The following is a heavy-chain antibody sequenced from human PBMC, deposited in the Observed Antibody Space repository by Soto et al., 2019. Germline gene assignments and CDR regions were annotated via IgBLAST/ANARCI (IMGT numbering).Heavy chain of an antibody. CDR1: GGSISSSSYY. V-gene: IGHV4-39*07. J-gene: IGHJ5*02. CDR2: IYYSGST. CDR3: AREAHYYDFWSGYVRNWFDP. D-gene: IGHD3-3*01. Sequence: SLTCTVSGGSISSSSYYWGWIRQPPGKGLEWIGSIYYSGSTNYNPSLKSRVTISVDTSKNQFSLKLSSVTAADTAAYYCAREAHYYDFWSGYVRNWFDPWGQGTLVTVSS.